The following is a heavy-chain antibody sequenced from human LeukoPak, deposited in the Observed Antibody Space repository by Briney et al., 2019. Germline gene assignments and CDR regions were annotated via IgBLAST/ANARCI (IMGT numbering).Heavy chain of an antibody. Sequence: GASVKVSCKASGYTFTDYYIHWERQAPGQGLEWMGRINPKSGGTNYAQKFQGRVTMTRDTSIATAYMELNNLRSDDTAAFYCARSWTETNYHYMDVWAKGTTVTVS. CDR3: ARSWTETNYHYMDV. CDR2: INPKSGGT. D-gene: IGHD1-14*01. V-gene: IGHV1-2*06. J-gene: IGHJ6*03. CDR1: GYTFTDYY.